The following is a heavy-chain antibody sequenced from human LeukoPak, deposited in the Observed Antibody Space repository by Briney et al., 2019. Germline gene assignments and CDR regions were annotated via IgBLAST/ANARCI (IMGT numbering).Heavy chain of an antibody. V-gene: IGHV3-23*01. CDR2: IGNSGDRT. CDR1: GFTFSSYA. D-gene: IGHD3-22*01. CDR3: AKDGEEYYYDSSGHDY. J-gene: IGHJ4*02. Sequence: GGSLRLSCAASGFTFSSYAMSWVRQAPGKGPEWVSGIGNSGDRTFYADSVKGRFTISRDNSKNTLYLQMNSLRAEDTAVYYCAKDGEEYYYDSSGHDYWGQGTLVTVSS.